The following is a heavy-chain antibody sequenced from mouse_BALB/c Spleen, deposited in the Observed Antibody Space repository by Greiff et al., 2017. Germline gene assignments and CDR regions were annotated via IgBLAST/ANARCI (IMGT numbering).Heavy chain of an antibody. J-gene: IGHJ3*01. CDR2: IWSGGST. Sequence: VKLMESGPGLVQPSQSLSITCTVSGFSLTSYGVHWVRQSPGKGLEWLGVIWSGGSTDYNAAFISRLSISKDNSKSQVFFKMNSLQANDTAIYYCASYRYDWFAYWGQGTLVTVSA. V-gene: IGHV2-2*02. CDR3: ASYRYDWFAY. D-gene: IGHD2-14*01. CDR1: GFSLTSYG.